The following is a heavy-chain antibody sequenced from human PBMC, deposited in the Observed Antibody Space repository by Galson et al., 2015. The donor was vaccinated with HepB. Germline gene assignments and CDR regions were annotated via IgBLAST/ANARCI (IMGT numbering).Heavy chain of an antibody. D-gene: IGHD5-18*01. V-gene: IGHV3-23*01. CDR2: ISGSAGTT. CDR1: GFTFSSYA. CDR3: AKAPPVGTHLWDSYGMDV. J-gene: IGHJ6*02. Sequence: SLRLSCAASGFTFSSYAMRWVRQAPGKGLEWVSVISGSAGTTYYADSVKGRFTITRDNSKNMLYLQMNSLTAEDTAVYYCAKAPPVGTHLWDSYGMDVWGQGTTVTVSS.